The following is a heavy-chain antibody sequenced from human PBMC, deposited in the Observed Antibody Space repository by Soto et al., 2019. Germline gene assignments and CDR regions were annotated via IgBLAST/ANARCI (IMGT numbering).Heavy chain of an antibody. J-gene: IGHJ4*02. Sequence: ASGKGSWQGSRYTFTGYYMHWVRQAPGQGLEWMGIINPSGGSTSYAQKFQGRVTMTRDTSTSTVYMELSSLRSEDTAVYYCARDASAGRGAVNYFDYWGQGTLVPVSS. D-gene: IGHD6-13*01. V-gene: IGHV1-46*01. CDR2: INPSGGST. CDR1: RYTFTGYY. CDR3: ARDASAGRGAVNYFDY.